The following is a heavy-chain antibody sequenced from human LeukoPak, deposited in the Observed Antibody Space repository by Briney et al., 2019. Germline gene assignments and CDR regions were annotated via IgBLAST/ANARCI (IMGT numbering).Heavy chain of an antibody. D-gene: IGHD3/OR15-3a*01. V-gene: IGHV3-23*01. CDR2: IRSAVETT. Sequence: GGSLRLSCAASGFTMSHYGVSWVRQAPGKGLEWISGIRSAVETTHYADSVKGRFIISRDDSKNALSLQLNSLRPEDTALYYCAKHFCTGLDCSLFNSWGQGTLVTVSS. J-gene: IGHJ4*02. CDR1: GFTMSHYG. CDR3: AKHFCTGLDCSLFNS.